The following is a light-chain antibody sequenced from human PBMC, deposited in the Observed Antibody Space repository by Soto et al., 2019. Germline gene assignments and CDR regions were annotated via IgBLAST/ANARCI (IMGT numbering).Light chain of an antibody. CDR1: NSNIGAGYD. J-gene: IGLJ1*01. CDR2: ANT. CDR3: SSYSTSFFYV. Sequence: QSVLTQPPSVTGAPGQRVTIFCTGSNSNIGAGYDVSWYQQFPGTAPRLLIYANTIRPSGVPGRFSGSKSGTSASLAIIGLQAEDEAEYYCSSYSTSFFYVFGTGTKLTVL. V-gene: IGLV1-40*01.